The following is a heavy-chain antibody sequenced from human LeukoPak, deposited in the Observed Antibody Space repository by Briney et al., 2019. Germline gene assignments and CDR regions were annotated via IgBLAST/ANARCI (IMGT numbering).Heavy chain of an antibody. CDR3: AKERVDWRYFDY. CDR2: MSFDGSHT. J-gene: IGHJ4*02. CDR1: GFTFSSYG. D-gene: IGHD3-9*01. V-gene: IGHV3-30*18. Sequence: GGSMRLSCVASGFTFSSYGMHWVRPAPGEGLEWVAVMSFDGSHTYYADYVKGRFTISRDNSKNTLYLQMNSLRAEDTAVYYWAKERVDWRYFDYWGQGTLVTVSS.